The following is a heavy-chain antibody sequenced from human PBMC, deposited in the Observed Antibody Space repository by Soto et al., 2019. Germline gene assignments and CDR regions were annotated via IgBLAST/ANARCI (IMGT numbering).Heavy chain of an antibody. D-gene: IGHD1-26*01. CDR1: GXTFSSYG. CDR3: AKVPSGATPGY. Sequence: LRLSFAASGXTFSSYGMHWVRQAPGKGLEWVAVISYDGSNKYYADSVKGRFTISRDNSKNTLYLQMNSLRAEDTAVYYCAKVPSGATPGYWGQGTLVTVSS. V-gene: IGHV3-30*18. J-gene: IGHJ4*02. CDR2: ISYDGSNK.